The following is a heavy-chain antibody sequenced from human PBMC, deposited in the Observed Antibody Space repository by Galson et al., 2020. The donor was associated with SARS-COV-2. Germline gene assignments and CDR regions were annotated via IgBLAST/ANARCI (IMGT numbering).Heavy chain of an antibody. CDR1: GFTFKKYW. CDR3: AREDPRGDV. D-gene: IGHD3-10*01. J-gene: IGHJ6*02. Sequence: GSLRLSCVASGFTFKKYWMSWVRQAPGKGLEWVGNIKADGTETHYVDSVKGRFTISRDNAKDSLFLQMNNLSAEDTALYYCAREDPRGDVWGQGTMVAVSS. V-gene: IGHV3-7*01. CDR2: IKADGTET.